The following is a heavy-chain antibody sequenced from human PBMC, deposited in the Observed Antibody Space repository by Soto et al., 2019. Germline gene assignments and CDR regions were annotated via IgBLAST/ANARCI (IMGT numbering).Heavy chain of an antibody. Sequence: EVQLLESGGGLVQPGGSLRLSCAASGFTFSSYAMSWVRQAPGKGLEWVSAISGSGGSTYYADSVKGRFTISRDNSKNPLYLQMNRLRAEDTAVYCCAKEHYDSSGYYYDFGYWGQGTLVTGPS. CDR3: AKEHYDSSGYYYDFGY. V-gene: IGHV3-23*01. D-gene: IGHD3-22*01. CDR1: GFTFSSYA. J-gene: IGHJ4*02. CDR2: ISGSGGST.